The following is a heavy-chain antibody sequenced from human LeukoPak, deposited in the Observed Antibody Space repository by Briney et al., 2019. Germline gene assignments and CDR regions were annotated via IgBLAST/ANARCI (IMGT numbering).Heavy chain of an antibody. CDR2: ISGYNGNT. CDR1: GYTFSTYG. J-gene: IGHJ4*02. Sequence: ASVKVSCKASGYTFSTYGIAWVRQAPGQGLEWMGWISGYNGNTNYAQKFQGRVTMTTDTTTTTAYMELRSLRSDDTAVYYCARDGYFDFWGQGTLVTVSS. V-gene: IGHV1-18*01. CDR3: ARDGYFDF.